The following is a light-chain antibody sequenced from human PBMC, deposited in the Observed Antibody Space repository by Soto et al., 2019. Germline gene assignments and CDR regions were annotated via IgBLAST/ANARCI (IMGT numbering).Light chain of an antibody. CDR1: QSISNY. Sequence: DIQMTQSPSSLSASVGDRVTITCRASQSISNYLNWYQQKPGKAPKLLIYAASSLQSGVPSRFSGSRSGTDFTLTISSLQPEDSSTYYCQQSYSTPLTFGGGTKVEIK. V-gene: IGKV1-39*01. J-gene: IGKJ4*01. CDR2: AAS. CDR3: QQSYSTPLT.